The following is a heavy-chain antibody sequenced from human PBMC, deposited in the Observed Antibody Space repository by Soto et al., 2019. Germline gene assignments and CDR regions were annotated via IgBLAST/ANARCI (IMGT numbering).Heavy chain of an antibody. D-gene: IGHD3-10*01. J-gene: IGHJ4*02. CDR2: ISYSGSSI. CDR1: GFTFSSYE. V-gene: IGHV3-48*03. Sequence: EVQLVESGGGLVQPGGSLRLSCAASGFTFSSYEMNWVRQAPGKGLEWVSYISYSGSSIYYADSVKGRFTISRDNAKKSLYLQMNSLRADDTAVYYCAREGSGDDFDYWGQGTLVTVSS. CDR3: AREGSGDDFDY.